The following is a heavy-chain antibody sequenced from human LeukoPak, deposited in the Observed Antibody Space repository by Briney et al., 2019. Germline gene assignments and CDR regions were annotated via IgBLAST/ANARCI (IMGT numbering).Heavy chain of an antibody. J-gene: IGHJ5*02. CDR3: ARGGYSSGWYAFDP. Sequence: ASVKVSCKASGYTFTCYYMHWVRQAPGQGLQWMGWINPNSGGTSYAQKFQGRVTMTRDTSISTAYMELSRLRSDDTAVYYCARGGYSSGWYAFDPWGQGTLVTVSS. D-gene: IGHD6-19*01. CDR1: GYTFTCYY. V-gene: IGHV1-2*02. CDR2: INPNSGGT.